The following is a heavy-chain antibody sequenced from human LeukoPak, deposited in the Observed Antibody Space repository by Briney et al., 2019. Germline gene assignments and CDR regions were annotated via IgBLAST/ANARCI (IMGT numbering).Heavy chain of an antibody. CDR3: TTDVIVVVITSDWFDP. J-gene: IGHJ5*02. D-gene: IGHD3-22*01. V-gene: IGHV3-15*01. CDR1: GFTFSSYV. Sequence: GGSLRLSCAASGFTFSSYVMTWVRQAPGKGLEWVGRIKSKTDGGTTDYAAPVKGRFTISRDDSKNTLYLQMNSLKTEDTAVYYCTTDVIVVVITSDWFDPWGQGTLVTVSS. CDR2: IKSKTDGGTT.